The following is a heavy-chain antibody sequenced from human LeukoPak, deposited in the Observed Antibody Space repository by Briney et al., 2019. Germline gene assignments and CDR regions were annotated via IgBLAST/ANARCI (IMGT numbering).Heavy chain of an antibody. CDR1: GYTFTSHY. CDR2: INPSGSST. CDR3: ARDNSVGDIAWWFDP. J-gene: IGHJ5*02. V-gene: IGHV1-46*01. Sequence: GASVTVSCKASGYTFTSHYMHWVRQAPGQGLEWMGLINPSGSSTLYAQKFQGGVTMTRDMSTTTDYMELSSLRSEDTAVYYCARDNSVGDIAWWFDPWGQGTLVTVSS. D-gene: IGHD3-16*02.